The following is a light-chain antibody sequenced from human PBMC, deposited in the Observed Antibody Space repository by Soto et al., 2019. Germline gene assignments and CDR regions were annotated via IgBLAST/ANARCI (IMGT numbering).Light chain of an antibody. J-gene: IGKJ4*01. CDR1: QSVSSSY. CDR2: GAS. CDR3: QQYGRSPLT. V-gene: IGKV3-20*01. Sequence: EIVLTQSPATLSLSPGERATLSCRASQSVSSSYLVWYQQKPGQAPRLLIYGASIRATGIPDRFSGSGSGTDFTLTISRLEPGDSAVYYCQQYGRSPLTFGGGTKVDIK.